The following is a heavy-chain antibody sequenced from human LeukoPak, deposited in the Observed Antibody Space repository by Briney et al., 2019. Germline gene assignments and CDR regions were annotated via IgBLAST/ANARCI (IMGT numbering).Heavy chain of an antibody. J-gene: IGHJ2*01. V-gene: IGHV3-64*01. CDR3: ARGEPDCAGACPYWYLDL. D-gene: IGHD2-21*02. CDR1: GFTFSTSA. CDR2: ISGNGGRT. Sequence: GGSLRLSCAASGFTFSTSAMHWVRQAPGKGLEYVSAISGNGGRTYYANSVKGRFTISRDNSKNTVFLQMGSLRTEDMAVYYCARGEPDCAGACPYWYLDLWGRGTLVTVSS.